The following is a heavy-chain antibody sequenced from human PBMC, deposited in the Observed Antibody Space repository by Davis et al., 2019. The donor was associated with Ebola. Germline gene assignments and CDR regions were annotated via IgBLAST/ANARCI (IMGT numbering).Heavy chain of an antibody. CDR1: GYTFTNYA. CDR2: MDPDNADT. V-gene: IGHV1-8*02. D-gene: IGHD1-26*01. Sequence: ASVKVSCKASGYTFTNYAMNWVRQAPGQGLEWMGWMDPDNADTRYAQKFQGRVTMTRNTSISTAYLELTSLRSEDTAVYFCARAESGSYDYWGQGTLVTVSS. CDR3: ARAESGSYDY. J-gene: IGHJ4*02.